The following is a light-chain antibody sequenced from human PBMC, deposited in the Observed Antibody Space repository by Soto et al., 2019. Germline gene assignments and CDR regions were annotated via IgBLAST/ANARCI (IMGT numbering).Light chain of an antibody. CDR2: EVN. CDR1: SSDVGGYNY. Sequence: QSVLTQPPSASGSPGQSVTISCTGTSSDVGGYNYVSWFQQHPGKAPKLIIHEVNQRPSGVPDRFSGSKSGHTASLTVSGLQAEDEGTYYCSSYGGYNNVVFGTGTKVTV. CDR3: SSYGGYNNVV. V-gene: IGLV2-8*01. J-gene: IGLJ1*01.